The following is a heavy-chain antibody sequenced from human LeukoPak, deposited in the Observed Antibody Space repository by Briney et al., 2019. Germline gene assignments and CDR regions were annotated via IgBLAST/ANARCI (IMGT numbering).Heavy chain of an antibody. CDR2: LIENGATT. J-gene: IGHJ4*02. CDR1: GFTFSSHA. Sequence: GGSLRLSCAASGFTFSSHAMSWVRRAPGKGLEWVSGLIENGATTYYADSVKGRFTISRDNSKNTLYLQMNSLRAEDTAVYYCAKVTGGDMITYGGVDYWGQGTLVTVSS. V-gene: IGHV3-23*01. CDR3: AKVTGGDMITYGGVDY. D-gene: IGHD3-16*01.